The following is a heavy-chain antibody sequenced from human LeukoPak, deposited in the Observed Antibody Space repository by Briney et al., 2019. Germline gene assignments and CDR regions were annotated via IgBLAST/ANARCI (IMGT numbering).Heavy chain of an antibody. CDR1: GFTVSSNY. CDR2: IYSGGST. J-gene: IGHJ4*02. V-gene: IGHV3-66*01. D-gene: IGHD3-10*01. CDR3: ARAPHGHYYGSGSLYYFDY. Sequence: PGGSLRLSCAASGFTVSSNYMSWVRQAPGKGLEWVSVIYSGGSTYYADSVKGRFTISRDNSKNTLYLQMNSLRAEDTAVYYCARAPHGHYYGSGSLYYFDYWGQGTLVTVSS.